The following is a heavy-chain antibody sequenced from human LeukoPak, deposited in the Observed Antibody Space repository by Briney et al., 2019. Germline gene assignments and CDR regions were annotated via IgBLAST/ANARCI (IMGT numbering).Heavy chain of an antibody. Sequence: TSDTLSLTCAVSGASVSSSNWWIWVRQPPKKGPEWIGEIHHSGSTNYNPSLKSRVTMSVDTSKNQISLRLSCVTAADTAVYYCARGLYGSDSYWGQGNLVTVSS. CDR2: IHHSGST. J-gene: IGHJ4*02. D-gene: IGHD6-19*01. V-gene: IGHV4-4*02. CDR3: ARGLYGSDSY. CDR1: GASVSSSNW.